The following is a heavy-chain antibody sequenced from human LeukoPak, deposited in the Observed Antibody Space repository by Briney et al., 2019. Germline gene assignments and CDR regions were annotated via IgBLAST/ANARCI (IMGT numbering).Heavy chain of an antibody. J-gene: IGHJ4*02. Sequence: GGSLRLSCGASGFTFSSFGMHWVRQAPGKGLEWVALIWYDGSDKYYADSVKGRFTISRDNFKNTLYLHMNSLRAEDTAVYYCAKGYQVVSDWGQGTLVTVSS. V-gene: IGHV3-33*06. D-gene: IGHD2-8*02. CDR2: IWYDGSDK. CDR1: GFTFSSFG. CDR3: AKGYQVVSD.